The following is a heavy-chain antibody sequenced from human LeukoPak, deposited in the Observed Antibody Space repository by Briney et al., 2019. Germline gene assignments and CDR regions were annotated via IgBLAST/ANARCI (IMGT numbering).Heavy chain of an antibody. D-gene: IGHD4-23*01. V-gene: IGHV4-31*03. CDR3: GKVGGNSNS. CDR1: GGSITSDIFY. J-gene: IGHJ5*02. CDR2: IHNSRGT. Sequence: SETLSLTCTVSGGSITSDIFYWNWIRQHPGKGLEWIGSIHNSRGTSYNPSLESRLTISVDTSENQFFLKMSYVTAADTATYYCGKVGGNSNSWGQGTLVTVSS.